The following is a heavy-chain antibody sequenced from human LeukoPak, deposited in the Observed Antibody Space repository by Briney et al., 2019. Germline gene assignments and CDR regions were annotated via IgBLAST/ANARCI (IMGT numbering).Heavy chain of an antibody. CDR3: ARGYDSSLGDAFDI. J-gene: IGHJ3*02. CDR1: GFTFDDYA. CDR2: ISWNSGSI. V-gene: IGHV3-9*03. D-gene: IGHD3-22*01. Sequence: PGRSLRLSCAASGFTFDDYAMHWVRHAPGKGLEWVSGISWNSGSIGYADSVKGRFTISRDNAKNSLYLQMNSLRTEDMALYYCARGYDSSLGDAFDIWGQGTMVTVSS.